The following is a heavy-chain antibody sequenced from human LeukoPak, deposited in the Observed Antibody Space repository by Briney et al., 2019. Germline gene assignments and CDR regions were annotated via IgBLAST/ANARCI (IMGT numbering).Heavy chain of an antibody. J-gene: IGHJ1*01. CDR3: ADRGDYGVG. Sequence: PGGSLRLSCAASVCTFRKAWMNWFRQAPGKGLEWVGRIKSRTDGGTIEYAAPVKGRFSISRDDSKNTLYLQINSLKTEDRAVYYCADRGDYGVGWGQGTLVTVSS. CDR1: VCTFRKAW. V-gene: IGHV3-15*01. D-gene: IGHD4-17*01. CDR2: IKSRTDGGTI.